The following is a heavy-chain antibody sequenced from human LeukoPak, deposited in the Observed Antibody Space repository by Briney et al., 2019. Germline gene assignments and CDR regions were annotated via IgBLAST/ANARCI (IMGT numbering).Heavy chain of an antibody. Sequence: ASVKVSCKVSGYTLTELSMHWVRQAPGKGLEWMGGFDPEDGETIYAQKFQGRVTMTEDTSTDTAYMELSSLRSEDTAVYYCATSSITMIVVPHSQYYFDYWGQGTLVTVSS. D-gene: IGHD3-22*01. V-gene: IGHV1-24*01. CDR2: FDPEDGET. J-gene: IGHJ4*02. CDR3: ATSSITMIVVPHSQYYFDY. CDR1: GYTLTELS.